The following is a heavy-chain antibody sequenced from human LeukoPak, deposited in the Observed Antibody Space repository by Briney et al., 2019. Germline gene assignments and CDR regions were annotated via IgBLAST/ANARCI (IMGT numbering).Heavy chain of an antibody. D-gene: IGHD6-6*01. CDR3: ARDQGARPYYYYYYMDV. CDR2: ISSSSSYI. V-gene: IGHV3-21*01. CDR1: GFTFSSYS. Sequence: PGGSLRLSCAASGFTFSSYSMNWVRQAPGKGLEWVSSISSSSSYIYYADSVKGRFTISRDNAKNSLYLQMNSLRAEDTAVYYCARDQGARPYYYYYYMDVWGKGTTVTVSS. J-gene: IGHJ6*03.